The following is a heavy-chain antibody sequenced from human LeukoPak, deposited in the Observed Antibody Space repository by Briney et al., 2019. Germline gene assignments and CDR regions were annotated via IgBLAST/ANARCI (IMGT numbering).Heavy chain of an antibody. J-gene: IGHJ4*02. CDR2: ISNDGSSR. Sequence: GGSLRLSCEASEFTFSNYGMHWVRQAPGKGLEWLAVISNDGSSRQYRDSVKGRFTVSRDNSKNTLYLQMNSLRAEDTAVYYCVSGTCGGSCYILDYWGQGTLVTVSS. V-gene: IGHV3-30*03. CDR3: VSGTCGGSCYILDY. D-gene: IGHD2-15*01. CDR1: EFTFSNYG.